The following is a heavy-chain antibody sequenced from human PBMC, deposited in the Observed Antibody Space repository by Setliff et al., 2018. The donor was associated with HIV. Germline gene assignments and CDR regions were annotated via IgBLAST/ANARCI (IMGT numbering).Heavy chain of an antibody. J-gene: IGHJ4*02. CDR2: IGTLSDT. CDR1: GFTFRSFD. CDR3: ARICGGSKCSVGH. V-gene: IGHV3-13*01. Sequence: PGGSLRLSCAASGFTFRSFDMHWVRQAPGKGLEWVSCIGTLSDTYYPNSVKGRFTISRDNAKNTLYLQMNSLTAEDTAVYYCARICGGSKCSVGHWGQGTLVTVSS. D-gene: IGHD2-15*01.